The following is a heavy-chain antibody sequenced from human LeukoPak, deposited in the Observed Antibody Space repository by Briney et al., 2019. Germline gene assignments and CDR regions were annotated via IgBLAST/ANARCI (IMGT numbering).Heavy chain of an antibody. CDR2: IYYSGST. J-gene: IGHJ5*02. V-gene: IGHV4-30-4*01. CDR1: GGSISSGDYY. Sequence: PSETLSLTCTVSGGSISSGDYYWSWIRQPPGKGLEWIGYIYYSGSTYYNPSLKSRVTISVDTSKNQLSLKLSSVTAADTAVYYCARLSTTPWWFDPWGQGTLVTVSS. D-gene: IGHD4-11*01. CDR3: ARLSTTPWWFDP.